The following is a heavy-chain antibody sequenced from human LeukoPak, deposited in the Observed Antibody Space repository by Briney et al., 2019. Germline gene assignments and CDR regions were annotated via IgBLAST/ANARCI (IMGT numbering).Heavy chain of an antibody. J-gene: IGHJ4*02. V-gene: IGHV4-59*01. CDR3: ARGPHKFDY. Sequence: SETLSLTCTVSGGSLSSYYWSWIRQPPGKGLEWIGYISYSGSTNYNPSLKSRVIISVDTSKHQFSLKLSAVTAADTAVYYCARGPHKFDYWGQGSLVTVSS. CDR2: ISYSGST. CDR1: GGSLSSYY.